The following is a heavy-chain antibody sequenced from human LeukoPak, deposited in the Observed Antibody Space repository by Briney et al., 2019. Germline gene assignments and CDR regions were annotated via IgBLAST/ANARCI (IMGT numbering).Heavy chain of an antibody. CDR1: GFAFSSDA. CDR2: ITTAGGST. Sequence: GGSLRLFCAASGFAFSSDAMSWVRQAPGEGLEWVSGITTAGGSTFYSDSVKGRFTISRDNSKNTLYVEMNSLRADDTAVYYCARDSYSRDYFDYWGQGTLVTVSS. D-gene: IGHD6-13*01. J-gene: IGHJ4*02. CDR3: ARDSYSRDYFDY. V-gene: IGHV3-23*01.